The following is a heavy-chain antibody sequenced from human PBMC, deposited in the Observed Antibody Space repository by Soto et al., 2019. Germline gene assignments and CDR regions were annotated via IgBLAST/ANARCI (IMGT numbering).Heavy chain of an antibody. V-gene: IGHV4-30-4*01. CDR3: ARAEVLTAPFDP. Sequence: SETLSLTCTVSGGSISSGDYYWSWIRQPPGKGLEWIGYIYYSGTTYYNPSLKSRLTISVDTSKNQSSLKLSSVTAADTAVYYCARAEVLTAPFDPWGQGTMVTVSS. CDR1: GGSISSGDYY. CDR2: IYYSGTT. D-gene: IGHD2-21*02. J-gene: IGHJ5*02.